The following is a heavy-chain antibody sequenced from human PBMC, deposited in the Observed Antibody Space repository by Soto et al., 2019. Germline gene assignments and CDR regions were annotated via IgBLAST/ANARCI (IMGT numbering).Heavy chain of an antibody. V-gene: IGHV1-18*01. CDR1: GYTFTSYG. J-gene: IGHJ4*02. Sequence: GASVKVSCKASGYTFTSYGISWVRQAPGQGLEWMGWISAYNGNTNYAQKLQGRVTMTTDTSTSTAYMELRSLRSDDTAVYYCTRGVGYCSVGSCLLDHFDYWGQGTLVTVSS. D-gene: IGHD2-15*01. CDR3: TRGVGYCSVGSCLLDHFDY. CDR2: ISAYNGNT.